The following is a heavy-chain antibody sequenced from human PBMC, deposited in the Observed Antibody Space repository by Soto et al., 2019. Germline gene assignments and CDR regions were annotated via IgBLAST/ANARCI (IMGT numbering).Heavy chain of an antibody. CDR2: IRSKAYGGAT. Sequence: PGGSLRLSCAASGFTFSSYAMTWVRQAPGKGLEWVGFIRSKAYGGATEYVASVKGRFTISRDDSKSIAYLQMNSLRSEDTAVYYCIRAFTSLAGGIAKWTFDYWGQGTLVTVSS. J-gene: IGHJ4*02. CDR1: GFTFSSYA. D-gene: IGHD2-21*01. V-gene: IGHV3-49*04. CDR3: IRAFTSLAGGIAKWTFDY.